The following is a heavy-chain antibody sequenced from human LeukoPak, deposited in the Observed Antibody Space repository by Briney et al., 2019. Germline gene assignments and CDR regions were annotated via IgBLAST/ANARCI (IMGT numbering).Heavy chain of an antibody. D-gene: IGHD2-21*02. CDR2: IYYSGST. J-gene: IGHJ4*02. Sequence: SETVSLTCTVSGGSISSYYWSWIRQPPGKGLEWIGYIYYSGSTNYNPSLKSRVTISVDTSKNQFSLKLSSVTAADTAVYYCARGDLPLLSLFDYWGQGTLVTVSS. CDR3: ARGDLPLLSLFDY. V-gene: IGHV4-59*01. CDR1: GGSISSYY.